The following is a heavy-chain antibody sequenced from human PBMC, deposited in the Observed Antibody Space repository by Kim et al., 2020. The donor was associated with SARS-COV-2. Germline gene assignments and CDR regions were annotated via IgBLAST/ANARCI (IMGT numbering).Heavy chain of an antibody. D-gene: IGHD3-10*01. CDR3: ARKVNDALDV. CDR1: GYTFTDYP. Sequence: ASVKVSCKASGYTFTDYPIHWVRQAPGQGLQWVAWINTGTHYTKYVQHLQDRITVIWDTSASTAYMDLESLRFGDTAVYFCARKVNDALDVWGQGTVVTISS. V-gene: IGHV1-3*04. J-gene: IGHJ3*01. CDR2: INTGTHYT.